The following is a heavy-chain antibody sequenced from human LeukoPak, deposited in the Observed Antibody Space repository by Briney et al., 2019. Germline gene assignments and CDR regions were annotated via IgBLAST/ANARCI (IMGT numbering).Heavy chain of an antibody. J-gene: IGHJ4*02. D-gene: IGHD3-22*01. CDR2: ISYDGSNK. Sequence: PGGSLRLSCAASGFTFSSYAMHWVRQAPGKGLEWVAVISYDGSNKYYADSVKGRFTISRDNSKNTLYLQMNSLRAEDTAVYYCARDRGGYYDSSGYFHYWGQGTLVTVSP. CDR3: ARDRGGYYDSSGYFHY. V-gene: IGHV3-30-3*01. CDR1: GFTFSSYA.